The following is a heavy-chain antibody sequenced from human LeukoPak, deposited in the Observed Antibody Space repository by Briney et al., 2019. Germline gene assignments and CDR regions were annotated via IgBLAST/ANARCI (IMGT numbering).Heavy chain of an antibody. J-gene: IGHJ3*02. Sequence: ASVKVSCKASGYTFSRYGINWVRQAPGQGLEWMGCISVYNGNTKSAQMVQGRVTMTTDTSTSTAYMELRRLRSDDPAVYYCARATYCSSTSCYIRNDAFDIWGEGRMVSVSS. CDR2: ISVYNGNT. V-gene: IGHV1-18*01. D-gene: IGHD2-2*02. CDR1: GYTFSRYG. CDR3: ARATYCSSTSCYIRNDAFDI.